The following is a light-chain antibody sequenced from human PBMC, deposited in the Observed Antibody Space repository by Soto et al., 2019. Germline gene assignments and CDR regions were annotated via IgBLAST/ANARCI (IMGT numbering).Light chain of an antibody. CDR1: QSVSSNY. Sequence: EIVLTQSPGTLSLSPGERATLSCRASQSVSSNYLAWYQRKPGQAPRLLIYDTSTRATGIPDRFSGTGSGTDFTLTISRLEPVDFAVYYCQQYGSSPLTFGLGTKVEIK. CDR2: DTS. J-gene: IGKJ1*01. V-gene: IGKV3-20*01. CDR3: QQYGSSPLT.